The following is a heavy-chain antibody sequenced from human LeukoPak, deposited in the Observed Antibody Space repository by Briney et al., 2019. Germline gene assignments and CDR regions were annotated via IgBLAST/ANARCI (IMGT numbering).Heavy chain of an antibody. D-gene: IGHD3-10*01. Sequence: GGSLRLSCAASGFTFSSYAMHWVRQAPGKGLEWVAVISYDGSNKYYADSVKGRFTISRDNSKNTLYLQMNSLRAEDTAVYYCARDLLFTMVRGVFDPWGQGTLVTVSS. CDR2: ISYDGSNK. J-gene: IGHJ5*02. V-gene: IGHV3-30*04. CDR1: GFTFSSYA. CDR3: ARDLLFTMVRGVFDP.